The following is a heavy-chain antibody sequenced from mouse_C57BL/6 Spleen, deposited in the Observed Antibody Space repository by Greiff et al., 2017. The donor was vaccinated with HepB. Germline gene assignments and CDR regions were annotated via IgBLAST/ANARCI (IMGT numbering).Heavy chain of an antibody. D-gene: IGHD2-12*01. CDR1: GYTFTDYN. V-gene: IGHV1-22*01. Sequence: VQLQQSGPELVKPGASVKMSCKASGYTFTDYNMHWVKQSHGKSLEWIGDINPNNGGTSYNQKFKGKATLTVNKSSSTAYMELRSLTAEDSAVYYCARLRRYAMDYWGQGTSVTVSS. J-gene: IGHJ4*01. CDR3: ARLRRYAMDY. CDR2: INPNNGGT.